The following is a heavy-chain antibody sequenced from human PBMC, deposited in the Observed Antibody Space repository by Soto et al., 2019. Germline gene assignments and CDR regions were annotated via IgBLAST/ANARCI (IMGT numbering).Heavy chain of an antibody. CDR1: GFTFSSFT. CDR3: ARGRSQAYYYYMDV. J-gene: IGHJ6*03. CDR2: ITGSSAYI. Sequence: EVQLVESGGGLVKPGGSLRLPCAGSGFTFSSFTMNWVRQAPGKGLEWVSSITGSSAYIQFGDSVKGRFTISRDNAKNSLFLQMNSLRAEDTAVYYCARGRSQAYYYYMDVWGKGTTVTVSS. V-gene: IGHV3-21*01.